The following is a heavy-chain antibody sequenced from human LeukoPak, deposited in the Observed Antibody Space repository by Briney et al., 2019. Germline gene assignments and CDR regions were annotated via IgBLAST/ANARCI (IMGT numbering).Heavy chain of an antibody. D-gene: IGHD2-2*01. CDR1: GFTFSSYS. CDR3: ARLVVPAAIDNNWFDP. Sequence: GGSLRLSCAASGFTFSSYSMTWVRQAPGKGLEWVSSISSSSSYIYYADSVKGRFTISRDNAKNSLYLQMNSLRAEDTAVYYCARLVVPAAIDNNWFDPWGQGTLVTVSS. CDR2: ISSSSSYI. V-gene: IGHV3-21*01. J-gene: IGHJ5*02.